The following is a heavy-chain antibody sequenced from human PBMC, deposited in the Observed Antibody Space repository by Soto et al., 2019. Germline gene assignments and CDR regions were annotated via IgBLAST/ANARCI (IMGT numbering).Heavy chain of an antibody. J-gene: IGHJ4*01. Sequence: SETLSLTCAVSGGSIIDNWWSWVRQPPWRGLEWIGEIYHSGTTYYHPSLKSRVTILVDKSASQISLTLNSVTAAYTAVYYCARLVSVARTRVFDFWGHGTLVTVSS. CDR2: IYHSGTT. CDR1: GGSIIDNW. CDR3: ARLVSVARTRVFDF. V-gene: IGHV4-4*02. D-gene: IGHD6-19*01.